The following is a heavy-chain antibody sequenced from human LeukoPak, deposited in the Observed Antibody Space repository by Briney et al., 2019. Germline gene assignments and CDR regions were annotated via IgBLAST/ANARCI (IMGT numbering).Heavy chain of an antibody. J-gene: IGHJ4*02. CDR1: GFTFSSYV. V-gene: IGHV3-30*04. D-gene: IGHD7-27*01. Sequence: PGGSLRLSCAASGFTFSSYVMHWVRQAPGKGLEWVAVMSSDGSHIYYADSVKGRFTISRDNSKNTLYLQVNSLRPEDTAVYYCARDPVSNSGLRYFDFWGQGSLVTVSS. CDR2: MSSDGSHI. CDR3: ARDPVSNSGLRYFDF.